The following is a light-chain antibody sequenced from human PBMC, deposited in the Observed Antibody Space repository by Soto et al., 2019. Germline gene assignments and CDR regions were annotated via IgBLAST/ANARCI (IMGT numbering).Light chain of an antibody. CDR3: SSYTSSSTPVV. V-gene: IGLV2-14*01. Sequence: QSALTQPASVSGSPGQSITISCTGTSSDVGGYNYVSWYQQHPGKAPKLMIYEVSNRPSGVSNRFSGSKSGNTASLTISGLQAEDGADYSCSSYTSSSTPVVFGGGTKLTAL. CDR2: EVS. CDR1: SSDVGGYNY. J-gene: IGLJ2*01.